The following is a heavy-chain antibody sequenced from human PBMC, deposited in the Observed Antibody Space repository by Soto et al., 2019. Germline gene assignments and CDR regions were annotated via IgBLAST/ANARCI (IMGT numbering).Heavy chain of an antibody. D-gene: IGHD6-13*01. Sequence: GGSLRLSCAASGFTFSSYTMNWVRQAPGRGLEWVSSVSSSSTYIYYADSVKGRFTISRDNAKNSLYLQMNSLRAEDTAIYYCARGSHSTTWYGGQFDYWGQGTLVTVSS. V-gene: IGHV3-21*01. CDR1: GFTFSSYT. J-gene: IGHJ4*02. CDR3: ARGSHSTTWYGGQFDY. CDR2: VSSSSTYI.